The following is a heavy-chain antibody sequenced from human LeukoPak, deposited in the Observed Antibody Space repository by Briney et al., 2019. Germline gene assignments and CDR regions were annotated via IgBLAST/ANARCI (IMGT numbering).Heavy chain of an antibody. CDR3: AEDWIWFGEREPQDAFDI. J-gene: IGHJ3*02. Sequence: PGGSLRLSCAASGFTFSSYAMSWARQAPGKGLEWVSAISGSGGSTYYADSVKGRFTISRDNSKNTLYLQMNSLRAEDTAVYYCAEDWIWFGEREPQDAFDIWGQGTMVTVSS. V-gene: IGHV3-23*01. CDR1: GFTFSSYA. D-gene: IGHD3-10*01. CDR2: ISGSGGST.